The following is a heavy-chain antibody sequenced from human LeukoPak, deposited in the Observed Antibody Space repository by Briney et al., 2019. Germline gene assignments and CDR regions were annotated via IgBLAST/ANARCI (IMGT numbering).Heavy chain of an antibody. CDR2: ISGSGGST. CDR1: GFTFSSYA. J-gene: IGHJ4*02. CDR3: AKAQGGYSYDPFDY. Sequence: GGSLRHSCAASGFTFSSYAMSWVRQAPGEGLEWVSAISGSGGSTYYADSVKGRFTISRDNSKNTLYPQMNSLRAEDTAVYYCAKAQGGYSYDPFDYWDQGTLVTVSS. D-gene: IGHD5-18*01. V-gene: IGHV3-23*01.